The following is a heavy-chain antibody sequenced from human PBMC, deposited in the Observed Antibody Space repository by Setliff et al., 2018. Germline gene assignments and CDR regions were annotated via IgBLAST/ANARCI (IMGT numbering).Heavy chain of an antibody. D-gene: IGHD2-2*01. CDR2: INHRGFT. Sequence: SETLSLTCAVYGESFDNHYWTWIRQPPGERLEWIGEINHRGFTDYKPSLKSRLTMSVDTSRNQFSLNLGSVTAADTAVYFCARGGGGYHAASWGQGILVTVSS. CDR3: ARGGGGYHAAS. J-gene: IGHJ5*02. V-gene: IGHV4-34*01. CDR1: GESFDNHY.